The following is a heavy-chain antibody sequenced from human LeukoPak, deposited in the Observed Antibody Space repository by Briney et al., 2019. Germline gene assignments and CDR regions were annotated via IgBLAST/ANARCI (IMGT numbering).Heavy chain of an antibody. CDR2: INHSGST. CDR3: ARGLVSEETPETIDY. Sequence: SETLSLTCAVYGGSFSGYYWSWIRQPPGKGLEWIGEINHSGSTNYNPSLKSRVTISVDTSKNQFSLKLSSVTAADTAVYYCARGLVSEETPETIDYWGQGTLVTVSS. D-gene: IGHD1/OR15-1a*01. CDR1: GGSFSGYY. J-gene: IGHJ4*02. V-gene: IGHV4-34*01.